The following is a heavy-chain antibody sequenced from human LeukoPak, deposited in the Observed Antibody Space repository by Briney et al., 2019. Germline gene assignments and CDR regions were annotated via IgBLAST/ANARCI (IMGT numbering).Heavy chain of an antibody. CDR2: ISGSGGST. CDR3: ANAERGIQSPFDY. J-gene: IGHJ4*02. D-gene: IGHD2-15*01. CDR1: GFTFSSYA. Sequence: GGSLRLSCAASGFTFSSYAMSWVRQAPGKGLEWVSAISGSGGSTYYADSVKGRFTISRDNSKDTLYLQMNSLRAEDTAVYYCANAERGIQSPFDYWGQGTLVTVSS. V-gene: IGHV3-23*01.